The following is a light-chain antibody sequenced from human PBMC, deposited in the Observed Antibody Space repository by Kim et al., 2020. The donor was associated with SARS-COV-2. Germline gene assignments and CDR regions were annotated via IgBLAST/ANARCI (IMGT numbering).Light chain of an antibody. CDR1: SSDVGGYNY. J-gene: IGLJ1*01. CDR3: CSYAGSYTYV. V-gene: IGLV2-11*01. CDR2: DVS. Sequence: GQSVPISCTATSSDVGGYNYVSWYQQHPGKAPKLMIYDVSKRPSGVPDRFSGSKSGNTASLTISGLQAEDEADYYCCSYAGSYTYVFGTGTKVTVL.